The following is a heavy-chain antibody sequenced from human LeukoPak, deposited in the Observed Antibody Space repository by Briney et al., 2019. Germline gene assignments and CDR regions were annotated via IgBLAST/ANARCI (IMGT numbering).Heavy chain of an antibody. J-gene: IGHJ4*02. CDR1: GFTFSSYE. Sequence: GRSLRLSCAASGFTFSSYEMNWVRRAPGKGLEWVSHISSSGSTIYYADSVKGRFTISRDNAKNSLYLQMNSLRAEDTAVYYCARVRSGWYDFDYWGQGTLVTVSS. CDR2: ISSSGSTI. D-gene: IGHD6-19*01. CDR3: ARVRSGWYDFDY. V-gene: IGHV3-48*03.